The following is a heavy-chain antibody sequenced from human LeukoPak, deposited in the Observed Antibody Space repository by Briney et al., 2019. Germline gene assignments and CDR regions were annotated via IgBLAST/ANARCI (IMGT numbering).Heavy chain of an antibody. V-gene: IGHV3-7*01. CDR1: GFSFSSYW. D-gene: IGHD3-10*01. CDR2: IKQDGSEK. CDR3: AREGSGSYFQAY. Sequence: PGGSLRLSCVGSGFSFSSYWMSWVRQAPGKGLEWVANIKQDGSEKYYVDSVKGRFNIYRDNAKNSVYLQMNSLRAEDTAVYYRAREGSGSYFQAYWGQGTLVTVSS. J-gene: IGHJ4*02.